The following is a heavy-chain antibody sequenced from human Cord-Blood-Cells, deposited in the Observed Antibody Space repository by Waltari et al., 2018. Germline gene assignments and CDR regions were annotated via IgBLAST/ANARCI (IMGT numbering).Heavy chain of an antibody. Sequence: QVQLQESGPGLVKPSETLSLTCTVSGGSISSYYWSWIRQPPGKGLEWIGYSYSRERTNYNPTLKSRVTIAVDTSKNQFSLKLSSVTAADTAVYYCARHPPGGSYYFDYWGQGTLVTVSS. CDR3: ARHPPGGSYYFDY. V-gene: IGHV4-59*08. D-gene: IGHD1-26*01. CDR2: SYSRERT. J-gene: IGHJ4*02. CDR1: GGSISSYY.